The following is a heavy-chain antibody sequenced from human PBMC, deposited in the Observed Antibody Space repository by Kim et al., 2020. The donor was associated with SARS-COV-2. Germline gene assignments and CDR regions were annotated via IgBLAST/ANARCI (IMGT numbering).Heavy chain of an antibody. V-gene: IGHV3-23*01. D-gene: IGHD3-22*01. J-gene: IGHJ2*01. Sequence: GGSLRLSCAASGFTFSSYAMSWVRQAPGKGLEWVSAISGSGGSTYYADSVKGRFTISRDNSKNTLYLQMNSLRAEDTAVYYCAKGSYYYPENWYFDLWGRGTLVTVSS. CDR3: AKGSYYYPENWYFDL. CDR1: GFTFSSYA. CDR2: ISGSGGST.